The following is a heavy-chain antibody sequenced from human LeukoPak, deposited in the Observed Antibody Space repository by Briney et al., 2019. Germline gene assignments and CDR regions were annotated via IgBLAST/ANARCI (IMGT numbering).Heavy chain of an antibody. D-gene: IGHD5-18*01. CDR1: GFTFSSYA. V-gene: IGHV3-30*04. CDR2: ISYDGSNK. CDR3: ARDPGNSYGLGYFDY. J-gene: IGHJ4*02. Sequence: GRSLRLSCAASGFTFSSYAMHWVRQAPGKGLEWVAVISYDGSNKYYADSVKGRFTTSRDNSKNTLYLQMNSLRAEDTAVYYCARDPGNSYGLGYFDYWGQGTLVTVSS.